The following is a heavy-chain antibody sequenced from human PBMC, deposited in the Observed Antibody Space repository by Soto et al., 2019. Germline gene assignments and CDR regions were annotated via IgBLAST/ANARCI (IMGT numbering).Heavy chain of an antibody. Sequence: PGGSLRLSCAASGFTFSSYSMNWVRQAPGKGLEWVSYISSSSSTIYYADSVKGRFTISRDNAKNSLYLQMNSLRDEDTAVYYCARDGTPSPSVYYYGSGTNWFDPWGQGTLVTASS. CDR2: ISSSSSTI. D-gene: IGHD3-10*01. CDR1: GFTFSSYS. J-gene: IGHJ5*02. CDR3: ARDGTPSPSVYYYGSGTNWFDP. V-gene: IGHV3-48*02.